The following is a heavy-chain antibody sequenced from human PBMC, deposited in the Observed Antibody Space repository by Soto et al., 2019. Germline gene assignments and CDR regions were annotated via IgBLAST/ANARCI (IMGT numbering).Heavy chain of an antibody. Sequence: SETLSLTCGVYGGSLSGYYLSWTRQPPGKGLEWIGEIHPSGGTNYNPSLTSRVTISVDVSRNQFSLNLRSVTAADTAVYYCARGVDYSKVGAYWGQGTLVTVSS. CDR1: GGSLSGYY. V-gene: IGHV4-34*01. J-gene: IGHJ4*02. CDR3: ARGVDYSKVGAY. CDR2: IHPSGGT. D-gene: IGHD4-4*01.